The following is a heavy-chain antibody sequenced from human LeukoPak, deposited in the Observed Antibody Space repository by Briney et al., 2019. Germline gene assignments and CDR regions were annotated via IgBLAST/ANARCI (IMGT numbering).Heavy chain of an antibody. Sequence: GGSLRLSCAASGFTFSIYSLSWVRQAPGKGLEWVANIYPDGSEKYYVDSVKGRFTISRDNARNSLYLQMNSQRAEDTAVYYCARGKNPDQWGQGTLVTVSS. CDR2: IYPDGSEK. V-gene: IGHV3-7*05. CDR1: GFTFSIYS. CDR3: ARGKNPDQ. J-gene: IGHJ4*02.